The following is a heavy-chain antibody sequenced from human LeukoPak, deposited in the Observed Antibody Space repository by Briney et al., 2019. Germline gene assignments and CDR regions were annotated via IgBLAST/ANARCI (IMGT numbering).Heavy chain of an antibody. J-gene: IGHJ4*02. CDR3: ARGDGDMGLGY. D-gene: IGHD4-17*01. CDR1: GGSFSGYY. CDR2: INHSGST. Sequence: SETLSLTCAVYGGSFSGYYWSWIRQPPGKGLEWIGEINHSGSTNYNPSLKSRVTISVDTSENQFSLKLSSVTAADTAVYYCARGDGDMGLGYWGQGTLVTVSS. V-gene: IGHV4-34*01.